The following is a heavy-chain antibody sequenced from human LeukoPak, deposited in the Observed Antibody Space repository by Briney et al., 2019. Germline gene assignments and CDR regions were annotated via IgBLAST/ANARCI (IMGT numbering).Heavy chain of an antibody. J-gene: IGHJ4*02. Sequence: GGSLRLSCAASGFTFSSYAISWARQAPGKGLEWVSAISGSGGSTYYADSVKGRFTISRDNSKNTLYLQMNSLRAEDTAVYYCAKVSAAGTPRYWGQGTLVTVSP. V-gene: IGHV3-23*01. CDR3: AKVSAAGTPRY. CDR2: ISGSGGST. CDR1: GFTFSSYA. D-gene: IGHD6-13*01.